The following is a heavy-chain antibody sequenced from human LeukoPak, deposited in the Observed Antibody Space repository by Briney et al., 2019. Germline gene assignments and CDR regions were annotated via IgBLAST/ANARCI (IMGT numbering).Heavy chain of an antibody. CDR3: ARGNYDYVWGSYRSRRDFDY. Sequence: AXVKVSCKASGYTFTSYDINWVRQAPGQGLEWMGWMNPNSGNTVYAQKFQGRVTMTRNTSISTAYMELSSLRSEDTAVYYCARGNYDYVWGSYRSRRDFDYWGQGTLVTVSS. D-gene: IGHD3-16*02. CDR2: MNPNSGNT. CDR1: GYTFTSYD. V-gene: IGHV1-8*01. J-gene: IGHJ4*02.